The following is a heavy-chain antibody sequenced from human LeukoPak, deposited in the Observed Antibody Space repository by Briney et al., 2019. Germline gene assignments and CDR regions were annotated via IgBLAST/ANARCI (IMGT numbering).Heavy chain of an antibody. V-gene: IGHV1-69*04. CDR2: IIPILGIA. D-gene: IGHD3/OR15-3a*01. Sequence: GASVKVSCKASGGTFSSYTISWVRQAPGQGLEWMGRIIPILGIANYAQKFQGRVTITADKSTSTAYMELSSLRSEDTAVYYCARDSGLENRRVYYYMDVWGKGTTVTVSS. J-gene: IGHJ6*03. CDR3: ARDSGLENRRVYYYMDV. CDR1: GGTFSSYT.